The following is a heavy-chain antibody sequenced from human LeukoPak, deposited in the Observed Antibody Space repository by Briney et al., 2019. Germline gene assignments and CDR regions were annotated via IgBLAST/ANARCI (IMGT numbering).Heavy chain of an antibody. V-gene: IGHV3-30*02. J-gene: IGHJ4*02. CDR3: ARGITMVQGADGGFDY. CDR1: GFTFSSYG. D-gene: IGHD3-10*01. CDR2: IRYDGSNK. Sequence: GGSLRLSCAASGFTFSSYGMHWVRQAPGKGLEWVAFIRYDGSNKYYADSVKGRFTISRDNSKNTLYLQMNSLRAEDTAVYYCARGITMVQGADGGFDYWGQGTLVTVSS.